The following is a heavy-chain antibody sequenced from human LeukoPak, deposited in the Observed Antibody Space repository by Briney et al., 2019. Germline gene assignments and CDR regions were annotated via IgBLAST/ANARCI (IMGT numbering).Heavy chain of an antibody. D-gene: IGHD4-23*01. CDR3: ARRSSIGPTTVVTPRYYFDY. V-gene: IGHV3-7*01. Sequence: PGGSLRLSCAASGFTFSSYWMSWVRQAPGKGLEWVANIKQDGSEKYYVDSVKGRFTISRDNAKNSLYPQMHSLRAEDTAVYYCARRSSIGPTTVVTPRYYFDYWGQGTLVTVSS. CDR2: IKQDGSEK. J-gene: IGHJ4*02. CDR1: GFTFSSYW.